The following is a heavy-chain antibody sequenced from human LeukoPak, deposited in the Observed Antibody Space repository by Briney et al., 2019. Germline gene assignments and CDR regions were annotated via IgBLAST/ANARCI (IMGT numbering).Heavy chain of an antibody. J-gene: IGHJ4*02. CDR3: VCPSGLTFYFDY. CDR2: IHPNSGGT. D-gene: IGHD1-14*01. V-gene: IGHV1-2*02. CDR1: GYTFASYD. Sequence: GASVKVSCKASGYTFASYDINWVRQAPGQGLEWMGWIHPNSGGTNYAQKFQGRVTMTRDTSISTAYMELSRLRSDDTAVYYCVCPSGLTFYFDYWGQGTLVTVSS.